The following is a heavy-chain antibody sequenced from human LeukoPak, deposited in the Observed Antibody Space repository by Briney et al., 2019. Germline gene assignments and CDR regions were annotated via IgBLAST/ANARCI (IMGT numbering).Heavy chain of an antibody. V-gene: IGHV3-74*01. CDR1: GFTFSDAY. CDR3: AREGDYGDYFDY. J-gene: IGHJ4*02. Sequence: GGSLRLSCAASGFTFSDAYMHWVRQAPGKGLVWVSRITNDGSSTSHADSVKGRFTISRDNAKNTLYLQMNSLRAEDTAVYYCAREGDYGDYFDYWGQGTLVTVSS. CDR2: ITNDGSST. D-gene: IGHD4-17*01.